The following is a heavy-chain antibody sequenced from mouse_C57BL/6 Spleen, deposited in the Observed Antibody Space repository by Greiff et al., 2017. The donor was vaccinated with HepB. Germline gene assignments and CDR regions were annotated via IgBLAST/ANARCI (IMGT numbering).Heavy chain of an antibody. CDR2: IYPGDGDT. D-gene: IGHD4-1*01. CDR3: ARGLGPVYYFDC. V-gene: IGHV1-82*01. CDR1: GYAFSSSW. Sequence: QVQLKQSGPELVKPGASVKISCKASGYAFSSSWMNWVKQRPGKGLEWIGRIYPGDGDTNYNGKFKGKATLTADKSSSTAYMQLSSLTSEDSAVYFCARGLGPVYYFDCWGQGTTLTVSS. J-gene: IGHJ2*01.